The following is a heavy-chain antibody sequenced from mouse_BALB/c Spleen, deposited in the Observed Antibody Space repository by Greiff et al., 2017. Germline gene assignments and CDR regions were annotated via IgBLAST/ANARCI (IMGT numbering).Heavy chain of an antibody. CDR3: ARKGVPYFDY. Sequence: QVQLQQSGPELVKPGASVKISCKASGYAFSSSWMNWVKQRPGQGLEWIGRIYPGDGDTNYNGKFKGKATLTADKSSSTAYMQLSSLTSVDSAVYFCARKGVPYFDYWGQGTTLTVSS. V-gene: IGHV1-82*01. CDR2: IYPGDGDT. J-gene: IGHJ2*01. CDR1: GYAFSSSW.